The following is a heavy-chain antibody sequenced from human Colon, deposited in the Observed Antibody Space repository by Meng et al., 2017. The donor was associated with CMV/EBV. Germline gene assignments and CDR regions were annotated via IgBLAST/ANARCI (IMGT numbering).Heavy chain of an antibody. CDR3: TREGYSGCLDY. V-gene: IGHV3-74*01. CDR1: GFTCSNHC. J-gene: IGHJ4*02. CDR2: VRGDERMI. Sequence: SCAGYGFTCSNHCLHWVRQSAGKGRGWVSRVRGDERMITYADSVKGRFSISRDNAKNHLYLQMNSLRAEDTAVYYCTREGYSGCLDYWGQGTLVTVSS. D-gene: IGHD1-26*01.